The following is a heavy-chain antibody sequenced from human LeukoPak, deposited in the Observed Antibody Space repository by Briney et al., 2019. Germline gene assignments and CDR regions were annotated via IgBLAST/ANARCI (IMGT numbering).Heavy chain of an antibody. D-gene: IGHD3-22*01. Sequence: PGGSLRLSCAASGFTFSSYSMNWVRQAPGKGLEWVSSISSSSSYIYYADSVKGRFTISRDNAKNSLYLQMNSLRAEDTAVYYCAREGGMYYYESTNDYWGQGTLVTVSS. V-gene: IGHV3-21*01. J-gene: IGHJ4*02. CDR1: GFTFSSYS. CDR3: AREGGMYYYESTNDY. CDR2: ISSSSSYI.